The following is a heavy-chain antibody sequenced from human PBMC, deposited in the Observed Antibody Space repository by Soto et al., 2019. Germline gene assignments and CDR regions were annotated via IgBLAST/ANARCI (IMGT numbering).Heavy chain of an antibody. V-gene: IGHV3-23*01. CDR3: AKVEGRYYDSSGYCFDY. CDR2: ISGSGGST. Sequence: GGSLRLSCAASGFTFSSYAMSWVRQAPGKGLEWVSAISGSGGSTYYADSVKGRFTISRDNSKNTLYLQMNSLRAEDTAVYYCAKVEGRYYDSSGYCFDYWGQGTLVTVSS. D-gene: IGHD3-22*01. J-gene: IGHJ4*02. CDR1: GFTFSSYA.